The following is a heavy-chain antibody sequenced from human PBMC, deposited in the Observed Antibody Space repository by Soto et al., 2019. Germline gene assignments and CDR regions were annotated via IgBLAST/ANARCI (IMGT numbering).Heavy chain of an antibody. CDR1: GFTFSYNW. V-gene: IGHV3-7*01. J-gene: IGHJ4*02. CDR3: VRDDWGPSAN. CDR2: IKQDGSEK. Sequence: VQLVESGEALVQPGESRRLSGAASGFTFSYNWMTWVPQPPGKGLEWVAKIKQDGSEKYYVDSAKGRFTISRDNAKNSLYLQMNNLRAEDTALYYCVRDDWGPSANWGQGTLVTVSS. D-gene: IGHD2-21*01.